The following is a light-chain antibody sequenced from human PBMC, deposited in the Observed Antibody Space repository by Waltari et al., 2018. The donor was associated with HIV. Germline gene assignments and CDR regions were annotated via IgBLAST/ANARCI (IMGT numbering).Light chain of an antibody. V-gene: IGLV2-23*01. CDR2: EGS. J-gene: IGLJ2*01. Sequence: QSALTQPASVSGSPGQSITISCTGTSSDVGSYNLVSWYQQHPGKAPKLMIYEGSKRPSGFSNRFAGCKSGSTASLTISGLQAEDEAGYYCCSYAGSSPVLFGGGTKLTVL. CDR1: SSDVGSYNL. CDR3: CSYAGSSPVL.